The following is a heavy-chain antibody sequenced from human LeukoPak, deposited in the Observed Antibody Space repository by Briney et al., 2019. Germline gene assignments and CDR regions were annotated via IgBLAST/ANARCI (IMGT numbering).Heavy chain of an antibody. V-gene: IGHV4-59*01. CDR2: IYYSGST. D-gene: IGHD1-26*01. Sequence: SKTLSLTCTVSGGSISSSSWSWIRQPPGKGLEWIGYIYYSGSTNYNPPLESRVTLSVDMSKNQFSLKLNSVTAADTAVYYCASSGSGSYRWFDPWGQGTLVTVSS. J-gene: IGHJ5*02. CDR1: GGSISSSS. CDR3: ASSGSGSYRWFDP.